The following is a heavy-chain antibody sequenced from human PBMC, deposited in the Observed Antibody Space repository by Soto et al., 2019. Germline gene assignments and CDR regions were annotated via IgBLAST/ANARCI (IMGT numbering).Heavy chain of an antibody. D-gene: IGHD3-22*01. J-gene: IGHJ3*02. CDR1: GFTFSSYW. CDR3: AREGSRTMIVVWDAFDI. CDR2: INSDGSST. Sequence: EVQLVESGGGLVQPGGSLRLSCAASGFTFSSYWMHWVRQAPGKGLVWVSRINSDGSSTSYADSVKGRFTISRDNAKKTLYLQMNSLRAEDTAVYYCAREGSRTMIVVWDAFDIWGQGTMVTVSS. V-gene: IGHV3-74*01.